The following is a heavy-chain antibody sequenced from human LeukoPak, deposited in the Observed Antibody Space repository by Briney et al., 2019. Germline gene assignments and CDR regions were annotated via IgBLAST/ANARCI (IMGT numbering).Heavy chain of an antibody. CDR1: GFTFSSYS. CDR2: ISSSSSTI. D-gene: IGHD2-8*01. V-gene: IGHV3-48*01. Sequence: GGSLRLSCAASGFTFSSYSMNWVRQAPGKGLEWVSYISSSSSTIYYADSVKGRFTISRDNAKNSLYLQMNSLRAEDTAVYYCARDRPLGYCTNGVCPSRAFDIWGQGTMVTVSS. CDR3: ARDRPLGYCTNGVCPSRAFDI. J-gene: IGHJ3*02.